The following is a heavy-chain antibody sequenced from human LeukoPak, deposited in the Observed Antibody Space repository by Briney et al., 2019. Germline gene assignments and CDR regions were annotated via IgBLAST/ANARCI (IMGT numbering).Heavy chain of an antibody. J-gene: IGHJ5*02. CDR2: IIPIFGTA. Sequence: SVKVSCKASGGTFSSYAISWVRQAPGQGLEWMGGIIPIFGTANYAQKFQGRVTITADESTSTAYMELSSLRSEDTAVYYCARGGGIAALCNWFDPWGQGTLVTVSS. CDR1: GGTFSSYA. V-gene: IGHV1-69*13. D-gene: IGHD6-6*01. CDR3: ARGGGIAALCNWFDP.